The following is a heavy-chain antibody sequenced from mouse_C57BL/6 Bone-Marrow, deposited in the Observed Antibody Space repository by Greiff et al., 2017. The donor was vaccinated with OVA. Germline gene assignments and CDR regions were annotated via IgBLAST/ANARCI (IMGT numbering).Heavy chain of an antibody. CDR1: GYTFTDYY. V-gene: IGHV1-26*01. CDR3: AREGYYYCTRMDY. CDR2: ISPNNGGT. D-gene: IGHD1-1*01. Sequence: EVQLQQSGPELVKPGASVKLSCKASGYTFTDYYMNWVKQSHGKSLEWVGDISPNNGGTSYTHTFKGQVTLTVDKSSSTAYMELRSLTSEDSAVYYCAREGYYYCTRMDYWGQGTSVTVSS. J-gene: IGHJ4*01.